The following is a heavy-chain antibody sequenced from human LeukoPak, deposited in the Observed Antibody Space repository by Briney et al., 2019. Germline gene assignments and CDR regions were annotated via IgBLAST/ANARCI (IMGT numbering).Heavy chain of an antibody. CDR2: IIPILGIA. Sequence: SVKVSCKASGYTFTSYGISWVRQAPGQGLEWMGRIIPILGIANYAQKFQGRVTITADKSTSTAYMELSSLRSEDTAVYYCARAADIVVVPAAIPDAEYGMDVWGQGTTVTVSS. D-gene: IGHD2-2*01. V-gene: IGHV1-69*04. CDR3: ARAADIVVVPAAIPDAEYGMDV. CDR1: GYTFTSYG. J-gene: IGHJ6*02.